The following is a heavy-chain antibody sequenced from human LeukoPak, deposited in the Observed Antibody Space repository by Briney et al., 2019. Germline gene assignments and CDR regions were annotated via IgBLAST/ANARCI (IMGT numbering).Heavy chain of an antibody. J-gene: IGHJ4*02. CDR2: ISSSGSTI. Sequence: PGGSLRLSCAASGFTFSSYEMNWVRQAPGKGLEWVSYISSSGSTIHYADSVKDRFTISRDNSKNTLYLQMNSLRAEDTAVYYCAKGVVVVAAKYYFDYWGQGTLVTVSS. D-gene: IGHD2-15*01. CDR3: AKGVVVVAAKYYFDY. CDR1: GFTFSSYE. V-gene: IGHV3-48*03.